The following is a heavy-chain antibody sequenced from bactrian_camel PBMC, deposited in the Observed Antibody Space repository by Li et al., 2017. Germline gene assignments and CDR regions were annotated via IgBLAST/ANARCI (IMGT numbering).Heavy chain of an antibody. J-gene: IGHJ6*01. CDR1: GNTNGLNY. V-gene: IGHV3S53*01. Sequence: VQLVESGGGLVQPGGSLRLSCAASGNTNGLNYMSWVRQAPGKEREFVSTIINDGSTHIADSVKGRFTISQDSAKNTVYLEMNRLKPEDTAMYYCAADWSGADACESRAIGAPDFAYLGQGTQVTVS. CDR2: IINDGST. CDR3: AADWSGADACESRAIGAPDFAY. D-gene: IGHD3*01.